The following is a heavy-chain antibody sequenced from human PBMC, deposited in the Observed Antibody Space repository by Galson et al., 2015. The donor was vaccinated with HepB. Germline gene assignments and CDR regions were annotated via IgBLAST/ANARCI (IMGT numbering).Heavy chain of an antibody. CDR3: TTDNKYSSGWYKWYFDL. Sequence: SLRLSCAASGFTFSNAWMSWVRQAPGKGLEWVGRIKSKTDGGTTDYAAPVKGRFTISRDDSKNTLYLQMNSLKTEDTAVYYCTTDNKYSSGWYKWYFDLWGRGTLVTVSS. V-gene: IGHV3-15*01. J-gene: IGHJ2*01. CDR1: GFTFSNAW. D-gene: IGHD6-19*01. CDR2: IKSKTDGGTT.